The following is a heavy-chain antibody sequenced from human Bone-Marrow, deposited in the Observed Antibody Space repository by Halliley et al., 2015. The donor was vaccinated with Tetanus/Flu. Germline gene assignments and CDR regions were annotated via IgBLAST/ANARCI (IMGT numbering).Heavy chain of an antibody. J-gene: IGHJ4*02. V-gene: IGHV3-64D*06. CDR2: ISSDGSMT. Sequence: SVISSDGSMTYFADSVKGRFTVSRDNFDNTLYLQISSLRAEDTAMYYCVKDQSFWSGELQDWGQGTPVTVSS. CDR3: VKDQSFWSGELQD. D-gene: IGHD3-3*01.